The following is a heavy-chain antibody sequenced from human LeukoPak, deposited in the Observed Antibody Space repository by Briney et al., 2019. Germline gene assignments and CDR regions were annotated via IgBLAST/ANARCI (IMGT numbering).Heavy chain of an antibody. D-gene: IGHD2-21*02. Sequence: PGGSLRLSCAASGFTFSSYSMSWVRQAPGKGLEWVSYISSSSSTIYYADSVKGRFTISRDNTKSSLYLQMNSLRAEDMAVYYCARGYCGGDCYGDWGQGTLVTVSS. V-gene: IGHV3-48*04. CDR3: ARGYCGGDCYGD. CDR1: GFTFSSYS. CDR2: ISSSSSTI. J-gene: IGHJ1*01.